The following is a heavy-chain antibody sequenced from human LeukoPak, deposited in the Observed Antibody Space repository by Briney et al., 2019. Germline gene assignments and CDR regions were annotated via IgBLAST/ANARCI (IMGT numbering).Heavy chain of an antibody. CDR2: INPNSGGT. V-gene: IGHV1-2*02. Sequence: ASVKVSCKASGYTFTGYYMHWVRQAPGQGLEWMGWINPNSGGTNYAQRFQGRVTMTRDTSISTAYMELSRLRSDDTAVYYCAGGPDIVVVPAAILDYYYYMDVWGKGTTVTVSS. CDR1: GYTFTGYY. D-gene: IGHD2-2*02. J-gene: IGHJ6*03. CDR3: AGGPDIVVVPAAILDYYYYMDV.